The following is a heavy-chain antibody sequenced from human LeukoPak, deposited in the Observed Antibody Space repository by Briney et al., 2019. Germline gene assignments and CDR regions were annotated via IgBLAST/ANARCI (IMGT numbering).Heavy chain of an antibody. J-gene: IGHJ4*02. CDR3: ARPYDSSGYYNYYFDD. V-gene: IGHV1-18*01. CDR1: GYSFITYG. Sequence: ASVTVSCKASGYSFITYGISWVRQAPGQGLEWMGWISAYNRSTDYAQNLQGRVTMTTNTTTRTAYMEMRSLRSDDTAVYYCARPYDSSGYYNYYFDDWGQGTLVTVSS. CDR2: ISAYNRST. D-gene: IGHD3-22*01.